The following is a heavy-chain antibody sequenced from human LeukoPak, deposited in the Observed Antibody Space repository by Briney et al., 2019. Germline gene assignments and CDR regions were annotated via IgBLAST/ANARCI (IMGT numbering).Heavy chain of an antibody. CDR2: IIPIFGTA. J-gene: IGHJ5*02. Sequence: SVKVSCKDSVCTFSSYAISWVRQAPGQGLEWMGGIIPIFGTANYAQKLQGRVTITTDESTSTAYMELSSLRSEDTAVYYCARAVIEYYYDSSGYSNWFDPWGQGTLVTVSS. V-gene: IGHV1-69*05. D-gene: IGHD3-22*01. CDR3: ARAVIEYYYDSSGYSNWFDP. CDR1: VCTFSSYA.